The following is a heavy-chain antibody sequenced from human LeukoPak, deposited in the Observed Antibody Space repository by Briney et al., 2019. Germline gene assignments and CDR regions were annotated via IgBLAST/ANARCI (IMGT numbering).Heavy chain of an antibody. CDR1: GGSISSYY. CDR3: ARVPSSGWTGFDY. D-gene: IGHD6-19*01. Sequence: PSETLSLTCTVSGGSISSYYWSWIRQPPGKGLEWIGYIYYSGSSNYNPSLKSRVTISVDASKNQFSLKLSSVTAADTAVFFCARVPSSGWTGFDYWGQGTLVTVSS. J-gene: IGHJ4*02. CDR2: IYYSGSS. V-gene: IGHV4-59*01.